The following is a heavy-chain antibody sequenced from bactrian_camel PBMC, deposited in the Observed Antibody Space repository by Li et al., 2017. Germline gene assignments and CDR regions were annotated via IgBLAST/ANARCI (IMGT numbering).Heavy chain of an antibody. CDR2: IDSRGGT. CDR3: AANPFWTYGAICSYTRPADFGY. CDR1: GDTIGRYC. J-gene: IGHJ6*01. V-gene: IGHV3S55*01. Sequence: HVQLVESGGGSVQVGGSLRLSCVASGDTIGRYCMAWFRQAPGKEREGVAAIDSRGGTAYADSATGRFTISQDNAKNTLYLQMNSLKPEDTAMYYCAANPFWTYGAICSYTRPADFGYWGQGTQVTVS. D-gene: IGHD2*01.